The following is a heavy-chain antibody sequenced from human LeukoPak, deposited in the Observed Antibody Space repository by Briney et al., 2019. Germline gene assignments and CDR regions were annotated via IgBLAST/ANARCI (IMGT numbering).Heavy chain of an antibody. Sequence: PGGSLRLSCAASGFSFSDHSMHWVRQAPGKGLEWVTVISYDGSDKLYTDSVKGRFLISRDNSKNTLYLQMSSLKTEDTAVYYCTSGPLTGTTNYWGQGTLVTVSS. V-gene: IGHV3-30*04. CDR2: ISYDGSDK. CDR3: TSGPLTGTTNY. CDR1: GFSFSDHS. J-gene: IGHJ4*02. D-gene: IGHD1-7*01.